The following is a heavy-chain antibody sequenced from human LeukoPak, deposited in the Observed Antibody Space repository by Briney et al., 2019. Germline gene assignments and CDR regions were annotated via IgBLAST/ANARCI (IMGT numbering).Heavy chain of an antibody. CDR3: AKTPSGSIYYYYGMDV. J-gene: IGHJ6*02. Sequence: PGGSLRLSCAASGFTFDDYAMHWVRQAPGKGLEWVSGISWNSGSIGYADSVKGRFTISRDNAKNSLYLQMNSLRAEDTALYYCAKTPSGSIYYYYGMDVWGQGTTVTVSS. D-gene: IGHD3-22*01. V-gene: IGHV3-9*01. CDR2: ISWNSGSI. CDR1: GFTFDDYA.